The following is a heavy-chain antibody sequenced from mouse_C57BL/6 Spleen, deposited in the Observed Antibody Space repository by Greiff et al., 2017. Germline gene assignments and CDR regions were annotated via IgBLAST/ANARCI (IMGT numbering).Heavy chain of an antibody. V-gene: IGHV1-19*01. J-gene: IGHJ2*01. CDR3: ANYYYGSSYGFDY. D-gene: IGHD1-1*01. CDR2: INPYNGGT. Sequence: EVKLMESGPVLVKPGASVKMSCKASGYTFTDYYMNWVKQSHGKSLEWIGVINPYNGGTSYNQKFKGKATLTVDKSSSTAYMELNSLTSEDSAVYYCANYYYGSSYGFDYWGQGTTLTVSS. CDR1: GYTFTDYY.